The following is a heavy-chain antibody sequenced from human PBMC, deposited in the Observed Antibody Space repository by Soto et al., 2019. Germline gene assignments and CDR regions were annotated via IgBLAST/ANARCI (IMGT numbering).Heavy chain of an antibody. CDR2: IDPSDSYT. J-gene: IGHJ5*02. CDR3: ARLNRYCSGGSCYSGDWFDP. CDR1: GYSFTSYW. Sequence: EVQLVQSGAEVKKPGESLRISCKGSGYSFTSYWISWVRQMPGKGLEWMGRIDPSDSYTNYSPSFQGHVTISADKSISTAYLQWSSLKASDTAMYYCARLNRYCSGGSCYSGDWFDPWGQGTLVTVSS. D-gene: IGHD2-15*01. V-gene: IGHV5-10-1*03.